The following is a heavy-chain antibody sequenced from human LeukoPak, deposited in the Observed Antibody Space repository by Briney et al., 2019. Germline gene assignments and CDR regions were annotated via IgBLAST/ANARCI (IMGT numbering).Heavy chain of an antibody. D-gene: IGHD5-18*01. J-gene: IGHJ4*02. CDR2: ISYDGSNK. CDR3: ARVSRGAAKTWIQLWERGQKYYFDY. Sequence: GGSLRLSCAASGFTFSSYGMHWVRQAPGKGLEWVAVISYDGSNKYYADSVKGRFTISRDNAKNSLYLQMNSLRAEDTAVYYCARVSRGAAKTWIQLWERGQKYYFDYWGQGTLVTVSS. V-gene: IGHV3-30*03. CDR1: GFTFSSYG.